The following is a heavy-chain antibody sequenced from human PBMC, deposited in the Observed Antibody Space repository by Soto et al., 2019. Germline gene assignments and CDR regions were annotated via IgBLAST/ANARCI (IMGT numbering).Heavy chain of an antibody. D-gene: IGHD2-2*01. J-gene: IGHJ6*02. Sequence: SETLSLTCTVSGGSISSYSWIWIRQPPGKGLEWIGYIYHSGSTHYSPSLKSRVTISVDRSKNQFSLKLSSVTAADTAVYYCATTRVRGYYYGMDVWGQGTTVTVSS. CDR2: IYHSGST. CDR3: ATTRVRGYYYGMDV. CDR1: GGSISSYS. V-gene: IGHV4-30-2*01.